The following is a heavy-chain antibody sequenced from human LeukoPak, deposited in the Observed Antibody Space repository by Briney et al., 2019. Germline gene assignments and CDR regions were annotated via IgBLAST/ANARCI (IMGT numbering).Heavy chain of an antibody. CDR3: APSGRDGYNPEYYFDY. CDR1: GYTFTGYY. D-gene: IGHD5-24*01. CDR2: INPNSGGT. V-gene: IGHV1-2*02. Sequence: ASVKVSCKASGYTFTGYYMHWVRQAPGQGLEWMGWINPNSGGTNFAQKSQGRVTMTRDTSINTAYMEVNRLRSDDTAVYYCAPSGRDGYNPEYYFDYWGQGTLVTVSS. J-gene: IGHJ4*02.